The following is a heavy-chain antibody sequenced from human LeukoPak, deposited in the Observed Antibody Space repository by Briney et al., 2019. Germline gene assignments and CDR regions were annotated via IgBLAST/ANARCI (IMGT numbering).Heavy chain of an antibody. Sequence: SETLSLTCTVSGGSMSTYYWSWIRQSPGKGLEWIGYIYYSGSTSHNPSLKSRLTISIDTSKTQFYLKLSSVTAADTAVYYCARVVYSGSWGYFDYWGQGILVTVSS. CDR1: GGSMSTYY. CDR3: ARVVYSGSWGYFDY. V-gene: IGHV4-59*01. J-gene: IGHJ4*02. D-gene: IGHD3-10*01. CDR2: IYYSGST.